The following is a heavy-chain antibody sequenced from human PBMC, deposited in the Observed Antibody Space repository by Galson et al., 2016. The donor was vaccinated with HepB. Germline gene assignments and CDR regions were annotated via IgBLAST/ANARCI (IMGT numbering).Heavy chain of an antibody. V-gene: IGHV3-30*18. Sequence: SLRLSCAASGFTFSSYGMHWVRQAPGKGLEGVAVISYDGNNKYYVDSVKGRFTISRDNSKNTLDLQVDSLRADDTAVYYCAKGKGYSSGWHKPEYQSMDVWGQGTTVTVSS. D-gene: IGHD6-25*01. J-gene: IGHJ6*02. CDR3: AKGKGYSSGWHKPEYQSMDV. CDR2: ISYDGNNK. CDR1: GFTFSSYG.